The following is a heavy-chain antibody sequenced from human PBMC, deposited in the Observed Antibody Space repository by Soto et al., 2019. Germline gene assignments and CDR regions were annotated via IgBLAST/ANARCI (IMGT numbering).Heavy chain of an antibody. V-gene: IGHV4-59*12. Sequence: SETLSLTCTVSGGSISSYYWSWIRQPPGKGLEWIGYIYYSGSTNYNPSLKSRVTISLDTSMNHFSLRLSSVTAADTAVYYCARGQRFSDWFDPWGQGTLVTVSS. CDR3: ARGQRFSDWFDP. J-gene: IGHJ5*02. CDR1: GGSISSYY. D-gene: IGHD3-3*01. CDR2: IYYSGST.